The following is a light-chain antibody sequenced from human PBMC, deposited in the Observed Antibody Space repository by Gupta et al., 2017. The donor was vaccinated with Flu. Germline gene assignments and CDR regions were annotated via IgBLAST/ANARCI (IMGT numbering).Light chain of an antibody. CDR2: DAS. CDR3: QQYDDWPT. CDR1: QSVSNN. V-gene: IGKV3-15*01. J-gene: IGKJ4*01. Sequence: FPANLSVSPGERATLACRASQSVSNNLAWYQQKPGQAPRLLIYDASTTATGIPPRFSGSGSGTEFTLTIGSVQSEDFAVYCCQQYDDWPTFGGGTTVGIK.